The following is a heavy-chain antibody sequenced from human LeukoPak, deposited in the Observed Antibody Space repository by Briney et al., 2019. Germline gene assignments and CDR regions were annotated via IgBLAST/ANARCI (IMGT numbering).Heavy chain of an antibody. Sequence: ASVKVSCKASGGTFSSYAISWVRQAPGQGLEWMGGIIPIFGTANYAQKFQGRVTITTDESTSTAYMELSSLRSEDTAVYYCARAAVNDSYYYYYMDVWGKGTTVTVSS. J-gene: IGHJ6*03. CDR2: IIPIFGTA. D-gene: IGHD5/OR15-5a*01. CDR3: ARAAVNDSYYYYYMDV. CDR1: GGTFSSYA. V-gene: IGHV1-69*05.